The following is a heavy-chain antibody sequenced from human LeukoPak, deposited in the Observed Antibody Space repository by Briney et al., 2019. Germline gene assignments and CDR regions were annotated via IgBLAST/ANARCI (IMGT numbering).Heavy chain of an antibody. V-gene: IGHV4-59*01. Sequence: SETLSLTCTVSGDSISSDYWSWIRQPPGKGLEWIGYIYYSESTNYNPSLESRVTISVDTSKNQFSLKLSSVTAADTAVYYCARDGIDKVGFAYWGLGTLVTVSS. J-gene: IGHJ4*02. CDR2: IYYSEST. D-gene: IGHD1-14*01. CDR3: ARDGIDKVGFAY. CDR1: GDSISSDY.